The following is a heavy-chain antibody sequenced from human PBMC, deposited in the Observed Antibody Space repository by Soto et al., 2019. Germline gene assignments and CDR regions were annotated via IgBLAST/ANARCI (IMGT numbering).Heavy chain of an antibody. Sequence: ASVKVSCKASGFSFSDYFMHWVRQAPGQGPEWMGEIGPESGATRYAQKFQGRVTMTRDMSITTVYMELNNLSPDDTAVYYCGRGRSGQIVVFYWGQGTPVTVSS. CDR1: GFSFSDYF. CDR3: GRGRSGQIVVFY. CDR2: IGPESGAT. D-gene: IGHD1-26*01. J-gene: IGHJ4*02. V-gene: IGHV1-2*02.